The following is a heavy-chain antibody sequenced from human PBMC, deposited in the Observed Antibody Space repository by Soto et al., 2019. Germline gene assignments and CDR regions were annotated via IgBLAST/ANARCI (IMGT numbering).Heavy chain of an antibody. D-gene: IGHD6-6*01. CDR2: ISGSGGST. CDR1: GFTFSGYA. CDR3: AKVYQLNYSFAY. V-gene: IGHV3-23*01. Sequence: EVQLLESGGGLVQPGGSLRLSCAASGFTFSGYAMSWVRQAPGKGLEWVSGISGSGGSTYYADSAKGRFTMSRDNAKNTLYLQMNLLRAEDTAVYYCAKVYQLNYSFAYWGQRTLVTVYS. J-gene: IGHJ4*02.